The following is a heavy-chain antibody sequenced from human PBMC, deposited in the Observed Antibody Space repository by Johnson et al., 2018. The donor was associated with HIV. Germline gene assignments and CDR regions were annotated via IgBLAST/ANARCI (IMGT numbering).Heavy chain of an antibody. CDR3: AKRMGGEAFDI. Sequence: QVQLVESGGGVARPGGSLRLSCEGSGFIFDEYDMSWVRQTPGKGLEWVAVISYDASNKYYADSVKGRFTISRDNSKNTLYLQMNSLRTEDTAVYYCAKRMGGEAFDIWGQGTMVTVSS. D-gene: IGHD1-26*01. J-gene: IGHJ3*02. CDR1: GFIFDEYD. V-gene: IGHV3-30*18. CDR2: ISYDASNK.